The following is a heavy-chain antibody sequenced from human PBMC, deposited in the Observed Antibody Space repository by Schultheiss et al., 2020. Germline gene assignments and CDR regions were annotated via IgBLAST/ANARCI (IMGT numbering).Heavy chain of an antibody. CDR2: ISWNSGSI. Sequence: GGSLRLSCAASGFTFDDYAMHWVRQAPGKGLEWVSGISWNSGSIGYADSVKGRFTISRDNAKNSLYLQMNSLRAEDTALYYCAKGKMVQGSIFEIGDYWGQGTLVTVAS. CDR3: AKGKMVQGSIFEIGDY. V-gene: IGHV3-9*01. J-gene: IGHJ4*02. D-gene: IGHD3-10*01. CDR1: GFTFDDYA.